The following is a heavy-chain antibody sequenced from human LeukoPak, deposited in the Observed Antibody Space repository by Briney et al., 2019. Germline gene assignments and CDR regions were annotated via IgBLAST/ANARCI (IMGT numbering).Heavy chain of an antibody. D-gene: IGHD3-16*01. CDR3: ARDRCFGGPQGDNWFDP. CDR2: VYSDGGA. CDR1: GFTFSSSC. J-gene: IGHJ5*02. V-gene: IGHV3-53*01. Sequence: GGSLRLSCAASGFTFSSSCMSWVRQAPGKGLEWVSVVYSDGGAKYADSVKDRFNISRDNSKNMLYLEMSSLRVEDTAVYYCARDRCFGGPQGDNWFDPWGQGTLVTVSS.